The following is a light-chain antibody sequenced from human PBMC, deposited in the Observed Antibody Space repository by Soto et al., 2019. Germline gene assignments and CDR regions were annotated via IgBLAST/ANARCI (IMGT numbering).Light chain of an antibody. V-gene: IGKV3-15*01. J-gene: IGKJ3*01. CDR3: QQSYSTPIT. CDR1: QSVSAN. Sequence: IVLTQSPAALSESLGERVTLSCRASQSVSANLAWYQQRPGQAPRLLIYGISNRAPDTPDRFSGSGSGTEFTLTISSLQSEDSATYYCQQSYSTPITFGPGTKVDIK. CDR2: GIS.